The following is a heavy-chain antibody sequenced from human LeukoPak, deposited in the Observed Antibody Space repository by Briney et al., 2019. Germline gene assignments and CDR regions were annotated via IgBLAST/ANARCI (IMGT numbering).Heavy chain of an antibody. Sequence: GGSLRLSCAASGFTFSSYAMHWVRQAPGKGLEWVAVISYDGSNKYYADSVKGRFTISRDNSKNTLYLQMNSLRAEDTAVYYCARVYRSAGVVPIFDYWGQGTLVTISS. CDR1: GFTFSSYA. CDR2: ISYDGSNK. V-gene: IGHV3-30-3*01. J-gene: IGHJ4*02. D-gene: IGHD3-3*01. CDR3: ARVYRSAGVVPIFDY.